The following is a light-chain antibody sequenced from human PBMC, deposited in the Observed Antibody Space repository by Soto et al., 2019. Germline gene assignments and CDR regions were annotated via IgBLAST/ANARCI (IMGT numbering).Light chain of an antibody. CDR1: QTISSW. Sequence: DIPMTQSPSTLSASVGDRVTITCRASQTISSWLAWFQQKPGKAPKLLIYKASSLESGVPSRFSGSGSGTDFTLTISSLQPDDFATYYCQQYSSYQRTFGQGTKVEIK. CDR3: QQYSSYQRT. CDR2: KAS. J-gene: IGKJ1*01. V-gene: IGKV1-5*03.